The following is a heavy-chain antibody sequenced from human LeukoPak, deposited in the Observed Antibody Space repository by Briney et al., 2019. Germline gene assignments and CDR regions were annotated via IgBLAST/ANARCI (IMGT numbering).Heavy chain of an antibody. CDR2: ISYDGSNK. CDR3: AKFVGIVVVTANWYFDL. J-gene: IGHJ2*01. V-gene: IGHV3-30*18. D-gene: IGHD2-21*02. Sequence: GRSLRLSCAASGFTFSSYGMHWVRQAPGKGLEWVAVISYDGSNKYYADSVKGRFTISRDNSKNTLYLQMNSLRAEDTAVYYCAKFVGIVVVTANWYFDLWGRGTLVTVSS. CDR1: GFTFSSYG.